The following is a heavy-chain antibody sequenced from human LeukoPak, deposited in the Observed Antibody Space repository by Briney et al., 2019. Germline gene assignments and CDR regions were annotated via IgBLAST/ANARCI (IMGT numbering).Heavy chain of an antibody. CDR2: MNPNSGGT. V-gene: IGHV1-2*02. CDR1: GYTFTGYY. D-gene: IGHD3-10*01. Sequence: ASVKVSCKASGYTFTGYYMHWVRQAPGQGLEWMGWMNPNSGGTNYAQKFQGRVTMTRDTSISTAYMELSRLRSDATAVYYCARTPRYYFGSGSYLDYWGQGSLVTVSS. CDR3: ARTPRYYFGSGSYLDY. J-gene: IGHJ4*02.